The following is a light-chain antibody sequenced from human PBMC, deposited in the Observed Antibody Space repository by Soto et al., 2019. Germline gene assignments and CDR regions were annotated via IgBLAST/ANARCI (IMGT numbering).Light chain of an antibody. V-gene: IGLV2-8*01. J-gene: IGLJ1*01. CDR2: EVN. Sequence: ALTQPPSASGSPGQSVTISCTGTTSDVGGYKYVSWHQQHPGKGPKLIIYEVNKRPSGVPDRFSGSKSGNTASLTVSGLQAEDEADYYCSSYAGSNTFVFGTGTKVTVL. CDR3: SSYAGSNTFV. CDR1: TSDVGGYKY.